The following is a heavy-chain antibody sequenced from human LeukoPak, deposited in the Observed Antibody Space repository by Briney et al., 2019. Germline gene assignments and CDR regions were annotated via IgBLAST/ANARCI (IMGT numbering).Heavy chain of an antibody. D-gene: IGHD5-18*01. J-gene: IGHJ5*02. CDR2: IYYSGNT. V-gene: IGHV4-28*01. CDR3: ARRRIKLALDP. Sequence: SETLSLTCTVSGYSISSNNWWAWIRQPPGKGLEWIGYIYYSGNTYYNPSLKSRVTISVDTSKNQFSLKLSSVTAADTAVYYCARRRIKLALDPWGQGTLVTVSS. CDR1: GYSISSNNW.